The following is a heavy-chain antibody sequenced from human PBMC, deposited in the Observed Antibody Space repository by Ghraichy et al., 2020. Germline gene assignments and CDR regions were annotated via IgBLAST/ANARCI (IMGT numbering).Heavy chain of an antibody. CDR1: GGSFSSHT. D-gene: IGHD3-10*01. CDR2: INPMFGTA. Sequence: SVKVSCKASGGSFSSHTFSWVRQAPGQGLEWMGEINPMFGTANYAQRFQGRVTITADDSTGTAYMELASLRSEDAAMYYCATPPPGVRGMFFCYWGQGTLVTFSS. J-gene: IGHJ4*02. CDR3: ATPPPGVRGMFFCY. V-gene: IGHV1-69*13.